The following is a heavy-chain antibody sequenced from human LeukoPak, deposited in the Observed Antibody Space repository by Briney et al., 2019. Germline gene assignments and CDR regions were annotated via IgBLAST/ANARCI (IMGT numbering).Heavy chain of an antibody. CDR2: IGSRTSYI. D-gene: IGHD6-19*01. CDR1: GFTFSSYS. Sequence: PGGSLRLSCAASGFTFSSYSMNWVRQAPGKGLEWVSSIGSRTSYIYYADSVKGRFTISRDNARDSLYLQMNSLRDDDTSVYFCARDASALYWGRGTLVTVSS. CDR3: ARDASALY. V-gene: IGHV3-21*01. J-gene: IGHJ4*02.